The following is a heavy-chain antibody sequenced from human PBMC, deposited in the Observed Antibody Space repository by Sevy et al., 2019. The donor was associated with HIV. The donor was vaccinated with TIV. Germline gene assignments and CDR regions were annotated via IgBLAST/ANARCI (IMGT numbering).Heavy chain of an antibody. CDR3: ARDHNLDSVDY. V-gene: IGHV1-2*02. Sequence: ASVKVSCKTSGYTFTGYFIHWVRQAPGQGLEWMGWINPKSGGTNSAQTFQGRVTMTRDTSISTAYMELSRLRSDDTAVYYCARDHNLDSVDYWGQGTLVTVSS. D-gene: IGHD3-22*01. CDR2: INPKSGGT. CDR1: GYTFTGYF. J-gene: IGHJ4*02.